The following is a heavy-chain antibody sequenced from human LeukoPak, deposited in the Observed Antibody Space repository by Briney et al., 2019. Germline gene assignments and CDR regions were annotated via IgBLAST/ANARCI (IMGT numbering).Heavy chain of an antibody. CDR3: AHRQANGWFDP. CDR1: GFSLTTSGVA. J-gene: IGHJ5*02. Sequence: SGPTPVNPTQTPPLTCTFSGFSLTTSGVAVGWLPQPPRKALEWLALIYWDDDKRFSPSLKSRLTITKDTSKNQVVLTMTNMDPVDTATYYCAHRQANGWFDPWGQGTLVTVSS. CDR2: IYWDDDK. D-gene: IGHD1-1*01. V-gene: IGHV2-5*02.